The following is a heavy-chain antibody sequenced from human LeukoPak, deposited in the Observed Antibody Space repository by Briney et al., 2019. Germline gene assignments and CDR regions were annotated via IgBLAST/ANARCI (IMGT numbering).Heavy chain of an antibody. J-gene: IGHJ6*03. CDR2: IKQDGSEK. D-gene: IGHD6-13*01. CDR1: GFTFSSYW. CDR3: ARLYSSSWYWSLYYYYYMDV. V-gene: IGHV3-7*01. Sequence: PGGSLRLSCAASGFTFSSYWMSWVRQAPGKGLEWVANIKQDGSEKYYVDSVKGRFTISRDNAKNSLYLQMNSLRAEDTAVYYCARLYSSSWYWSLYYYYYMDVWGKGTTVTVSS.